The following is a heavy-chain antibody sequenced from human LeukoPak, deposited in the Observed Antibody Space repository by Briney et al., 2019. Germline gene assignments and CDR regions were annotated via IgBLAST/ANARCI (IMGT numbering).Heavy chain of an antibody. Sequence: SVKVSCKASGGTFSSYAISWVRQAPGQGLEWMGGIIPIFGTANYAQKFQGRVTITTDESTSTAYMELSSLRSEDTAVYYCARVNTAMDDYYYYYMDVWGKGTTVTVSS. CDR1: GGTFSSYA. J-gene: IGHJ6*03. V-gene: IGHV1-69*05. D-gene: IGHD5-18*01. CDR2: IIPIFGTA. CDR3: ARVNTAMDDYYYYYMDV.